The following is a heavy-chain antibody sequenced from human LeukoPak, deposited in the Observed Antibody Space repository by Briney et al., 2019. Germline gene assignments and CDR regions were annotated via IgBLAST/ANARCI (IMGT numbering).Heavy chain of an antibody. CDR1: GFTFSSYA. CDR3: ARDGVHSGYYMDV. V-gene: IGHV3-30-3*01. D-gene: IGHD1-26*01. Sequence: PGGSLRLSCAAFGFTFSSYAMHWVRQAPGKGLEWVAVISYDGSNKYYADSVKGRFTISRDNSKNTLYLQMNSLRAEDTAVYYCARDGVHSGYYMDVWGKGTTVTVSS. J-gene: IGHJ6*03. CDR2: ISYDGSNK.